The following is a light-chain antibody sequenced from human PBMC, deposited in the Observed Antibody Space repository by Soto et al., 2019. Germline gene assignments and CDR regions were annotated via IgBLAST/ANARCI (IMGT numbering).Light chain of an antibody. CDR1: QIISSY. V-gene: IGKV1-39*01. CDR2: AAS. CDR3: QQSHSPPYT. Sequence: DIQMTQSPSSLSASVGDRVTITFRASQIISSYLNWYQQKPGKGPKVLIYAASTLQSRVPSRFSGSGSGTDFTLTICSLQPEDFASYYCQQSHSPPYTFGQGTKLEIK. J-gene: IGKJ2*01.